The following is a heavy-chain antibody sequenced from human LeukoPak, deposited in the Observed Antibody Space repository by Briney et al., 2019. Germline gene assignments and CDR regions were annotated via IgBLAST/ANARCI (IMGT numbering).Heavy chain of an antibody. J-gene: IGHJ4*02. Sequence: GGSLRLSCAASGFTFSSYSMNWVRQAPGKGLEWVSSISSSSSYIYYADSVKGRFTISRDNAKNSLYLQMNSLRAEDTAVYYCARMTTVITFVWDYWGQGTLVTVSS. D-gene: IGHD4-17*01. CDR2: ISSSSSYI. V-gene: IGHV3-21*01. CDR3: ARMTTVITFVWDY. CDR1: GFTFSSYS.